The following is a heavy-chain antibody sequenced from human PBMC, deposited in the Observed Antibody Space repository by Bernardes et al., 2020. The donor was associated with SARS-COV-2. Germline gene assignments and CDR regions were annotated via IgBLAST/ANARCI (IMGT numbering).Heavy chain of an antibody. D-gene: IGHD6-6*01. J-gene: IGHJ6*02. CDR1: GFTFSSYA. CDR3: AKEMYSSSSGDYYYYGMDV. CDR2: ISGSGGST. Sequence: GRSLRLSCAASGFTFSSYAMSWVRQAPGKGLEWVSAISGSGGSTYYADSVKGRFTISRDNSKNTLYLQMNSLRAEDTAVYYCAKEMYSSSSGDYYYYGMDVWGQGTTVTVSS. V-gene: IGHV3-23*01.